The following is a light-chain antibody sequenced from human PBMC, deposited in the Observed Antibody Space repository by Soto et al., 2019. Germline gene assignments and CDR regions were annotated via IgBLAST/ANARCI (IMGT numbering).Light chain of an antibody. CDR3: GTWDSSLSAVV. CDR2: ANN. Sequence: QSVLTQPPSVSAAPGQKVTISCSGSSSNIGNNYVSWYQQLPGTAPKLLIYANNKRPSGIPDRLSGSKSGTSATLDITGLQTGDEADYYCGTWDSSLSAVVFGGGTKLTVL. CDR1: SSNIGNNY. V-gene: IGLV1-51*01. J-gene: IGLJ2*01.